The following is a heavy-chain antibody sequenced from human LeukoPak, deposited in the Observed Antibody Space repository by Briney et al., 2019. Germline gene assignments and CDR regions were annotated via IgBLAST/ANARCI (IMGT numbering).Heavy chain of an antibody. J-gene: IGHJ4*02. CDR1: GFTFDDYA. CDR2: ISWNSGSI. V-gene: IGHV3-9*01. Sequence: PGRSLRLSCAASGFTFDDYAMHWVRQAPGKGLEWVSGISWNSGSIGYADSVKGRFTISRDNAKNSLYLQMNSLRAEDTALYYCAKSSFDHTYYYDSSGYLDYWGQGTLVTVSS. D-gene: IGHD3-22*01. CDR3: AKSSFDHTYYYDSSGYLDY.